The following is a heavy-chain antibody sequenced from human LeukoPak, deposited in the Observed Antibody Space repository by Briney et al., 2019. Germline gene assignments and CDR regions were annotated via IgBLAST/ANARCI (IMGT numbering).Heavy chain of an antibody. Sequence: SQTLSLTCTVSGGSISSGGYYWSWIRQHPGKGLEWIGYIYYSGSTYYNPSLKSRVTISVDTSKNQFSLKLSSVTAADTAVYYCARAQYSGYGRAFDIWGQGTMVTASS. CDR1: GGSISSGGYY. CDR2: IYYSGST. D-gene: IGHD5-12*01. J-gene: IGHJ3*02. CDR3: ARAQYSGYGRAFDI. V-gene: IGHV4-31*03.